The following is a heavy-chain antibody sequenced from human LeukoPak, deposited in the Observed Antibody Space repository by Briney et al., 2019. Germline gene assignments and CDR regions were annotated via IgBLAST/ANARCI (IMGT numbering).Heavy chain of an antibody. CDR1: GNIFTNYH. J-gene: IGHJ4*02. CDR3: ATEAPGSYRFDN. CDR2: VYTDGGTI. V-gene: IGHV1-46*01. D-gene: IGHD3-10*01. Sequence: ASVKVSCKASGNIFTNYHLHWVRLAAGRGLEWMGAVYTDGGTITNTRSFQDRVTMTRDVSTRTVYMELSSLNSEDTAVYYCATEAPGSYRFDNWGQEILVTVSS.